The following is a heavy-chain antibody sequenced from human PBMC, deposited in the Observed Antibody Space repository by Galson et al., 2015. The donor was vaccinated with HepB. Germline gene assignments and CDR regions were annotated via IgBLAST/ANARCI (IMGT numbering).Heavy chain of an antibody. D-gene: IGHD6-19*01. J-gene: IGHJ4*02. Sequence: SLRLSCAASGFTFSSYAMHWVRQAPGKGLEWVAVISYDGSNKYYADSVKGRFTISRDNSKNTLYLQMNSLRAEDTAVYYCACLIAVAGTFDYWGQGTLVTVSS. V-gene: IGHV3-30-3*01. CDR3: ACLIAVAGTFDY. CDR2: ISYDGSNK. CDR1: GFTFSSYA.